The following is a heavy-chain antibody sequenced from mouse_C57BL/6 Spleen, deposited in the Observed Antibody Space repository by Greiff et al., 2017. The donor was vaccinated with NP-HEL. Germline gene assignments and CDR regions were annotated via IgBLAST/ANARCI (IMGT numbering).Heavy chain of an antibody. Sequence: QVQLQQPGAELVKPGASVQMSCKASGYTFTSYWITWVKQRPGQGLEWIGDIYPGSGSTNYNEKFKSKATLTVDTSSSTAYMQLSSLTSEDSAVYYCARSGSSYTYWYFDVWGTGTTVTVSS. CDR3: ARSGSSYTYWYFDV. D-gene: IGHD1-1*01. CDR1: GYTFTSYW. V-gene: IGHV1-55*01. J-gene: IGHJ1*03. CDR2: IYPGSGST.